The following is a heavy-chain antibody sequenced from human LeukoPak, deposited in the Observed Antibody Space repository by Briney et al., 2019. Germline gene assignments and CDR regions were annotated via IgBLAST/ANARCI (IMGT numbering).Heavy chain of an antibody. D-gene: IGHD2-2*01. CDR3: ARAPRDRGYCGATSCFEYMDV. J-gene: IGHJ6*03. CDR1: GASFSSYY. Sequence: SETLSLTCTVSGASFSSYYWSWLRQPPGKGVEWIAYIFYNGSTKYNPSLKSRVTISVDTSKTQFSLKVTSVTAADTAVYYCARAPRDRGYCGATSCFEYMDVWGRGTTVTVSS. CDR2: IFYNGST. V-gene: IGHV4-59*01.